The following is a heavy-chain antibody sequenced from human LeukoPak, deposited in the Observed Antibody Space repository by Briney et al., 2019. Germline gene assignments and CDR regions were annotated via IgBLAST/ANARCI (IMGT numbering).Heavy chain of an antibody. CDR3: AKISVDGTTTGCFDH. J-gene: IGHJ4*02. CDR1: GFTFSDYA. CDR2: ITHGGGST. V-gene: IGHV3-23*01. D-gene: IGHD1-7*01. Sequence: GGSLRLSCAASGFTFSDYAMSWVRQAPGKGLEWVSTITHGGGSTFYADSVKGRFTISRDNSRNTVYLQMNSLRAEDTALYYCAKISVDGTTTGCFDHWGQGTLVTVSS.